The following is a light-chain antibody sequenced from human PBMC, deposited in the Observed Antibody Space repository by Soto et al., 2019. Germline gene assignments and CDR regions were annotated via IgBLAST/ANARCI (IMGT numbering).Light chain of an antibody. Sequence: EIVMTQSTATLSASPGERVTLSCRASQSVSDNLAWYQQKPGQAPRLLTYGASTRATTIPARFSGSGSGTEFTLTISSLASEDFAVYDCQQSNSWPYTFGQGTKLHIK. CDR1: QSVSDN. J-gene: IGKJ2*01. CDR2: GAS. V-gene: IGKV3-15*01. CDR3: QQSNSWPYT.